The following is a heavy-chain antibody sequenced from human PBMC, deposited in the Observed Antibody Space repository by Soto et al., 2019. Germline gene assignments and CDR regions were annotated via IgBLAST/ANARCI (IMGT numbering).Heavy chain of an antibody. J-gene: IGHJ4*02. CDR1: GFTFSSYA. Sequence: PGGSLRLSCAASGFTFSSYAMHWVRQAPGKGLEWVAVISYDGSNKYYADSVKGRFTISRDNSKNTLYLQMNSLRAEDTAVYYCARDPSGIAVTFDYWGQGTLVTVSS. CDR3: ARDPSGIAVTFDY. CDR2: ISYDGSNK. V-gene: IGHV3-30-3*01. D-gene: IGHD6-19*01.